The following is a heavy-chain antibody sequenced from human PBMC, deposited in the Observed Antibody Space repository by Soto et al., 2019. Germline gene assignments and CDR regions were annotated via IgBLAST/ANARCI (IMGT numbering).Heavy chain of an antibody. D-gene: IGHD2-8*01. CDR1: GYTFTSYY. V-gene: IGHV1-2*02. CDR2: INPDSGVT. Sequence: ASVKVSCKASGYTFTSYYMHWVRQAPGQGLEWMGWINPDSGVTYYPHKFQDRVTMTRDTSISTAYMELSRLTSGDTALYYCARDRGVRDVWGQGTTVTVS. J-gene: IGHJ6*02. CDR3: ARDRGVRDV.